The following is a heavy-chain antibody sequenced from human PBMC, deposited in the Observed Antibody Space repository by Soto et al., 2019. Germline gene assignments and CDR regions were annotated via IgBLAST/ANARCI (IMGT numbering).Heavy chain of an antibody. V-gene: IGHV3-72*01. Sequence: EVQLVESGGGLVQPGGSLRLSCAASGLIFSDYHMDWVRQAPGKGLEWVGRIRRKANSYTTEYAASVKGRFTISRDDSKNSLYLQMNSLKSEDTDVYYCAMLGGWSGGSSDMDVWGQGTTVTVSS. CDR1: GLIFSDYH. CDR2: IRRKANSYTT. CDR3: AMLGGWSGGSSDMDV. J-gene: IGHJ6*02. D-gene: IGHD6-19*01.